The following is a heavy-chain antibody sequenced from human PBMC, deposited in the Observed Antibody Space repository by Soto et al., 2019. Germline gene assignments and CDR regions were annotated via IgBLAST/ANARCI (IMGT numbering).Heavy chain of an antibody. V-gene: IGHV3-23*01. CDR2: ISGSGGST. CDR1: GFTFSSYA. Sequence: GGSLRLSCAASGFTFSSYAVSWVRQAPGKGLEWVSAISGSGGSTYYADSVKGRFTISRDNSKNTLYLQMNSLRAEDTAVYYCAKGRYYDILTGYHEYFQHWGQGTLVTVSS. D-gene: IGHD3-9*01. J-gene: IGHJ1*01. CDR3: AKGRYYDILTGYHEYFQH.